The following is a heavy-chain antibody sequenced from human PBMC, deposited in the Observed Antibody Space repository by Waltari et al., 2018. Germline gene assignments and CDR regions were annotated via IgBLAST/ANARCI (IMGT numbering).Heavy chain of an antibody. J-gene: IGHJ5*02. CDR1: GGSFSGYY. CDR3: ARRYKGSYRYYNWFDP. D-gene: IGHD3-16*02. CDR2: SNQNGST. Sequence: QVQLQQWGAGLLKPSETLSLTCAVYGGSFSGYYWSWLRQPPGKGLAWIGESNQNGSTTDNPSLKSRVTISVDTSKNQFSLKLSSGTAADTAVYYCARRYKGSYRYYNWFDPWGQGTLVTVSS. V-gene: IGHV4-34*01.